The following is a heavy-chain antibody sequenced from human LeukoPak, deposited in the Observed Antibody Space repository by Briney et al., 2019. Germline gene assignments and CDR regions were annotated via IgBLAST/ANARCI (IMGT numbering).Heavy chain of an antibody. CDR2: INPDGSIR. CDR1: RLTFSTYW. D-gene: IGHD1-26*01. V-gene: IGHV3-74*03. CDR3: AREARVGGALQY. J-gene: IGHJ4*02. Sequence: GGSLRLSCAASRLTFSTYWMHWVRQAPGKGLAWVARINPDGSIRTYADSVQGRVTISRDTAKDTLFLQMNSLRAEDTAVYYCAREARVGGALQYWGQGTPVTVSS.